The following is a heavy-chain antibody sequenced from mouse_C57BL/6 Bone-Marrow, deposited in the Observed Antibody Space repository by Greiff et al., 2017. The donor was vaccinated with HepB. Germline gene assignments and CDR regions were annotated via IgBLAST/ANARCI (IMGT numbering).Heavy chain of an antibody. CDR2: IYPGSGST. D-gene: IGHD1-1*01. J-gene: IGHJ3*01. CDR3: ASLYYDGSSPFAC. CDR1: GYTFTSYW. Sequence: QVQLQQPGAELVKPGASVKMSCKASGYTFTSYWITWVKQRPGQGLEWIGDIYPGSGSTNYNEKFKSKATLTVDTSSSTAYMQLSSLTSEDSAVYYCASLYYDGSSPFACWGQGTLVTVSA. V-gene: IGHV1-55*01.